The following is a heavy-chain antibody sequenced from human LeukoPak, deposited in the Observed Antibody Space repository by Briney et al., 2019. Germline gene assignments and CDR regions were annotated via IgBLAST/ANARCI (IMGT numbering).Heavy chain of an antibody. V-gene: IGHV4-4*07. CDR2: IYTSGST. CDR1: GGSISSYY. Sequence: PSETLSLTCTVSGGSISSYYWSWIRQPAGKGLEWIGRIYTSGSTNYNPSLKSRVTMSVDTSKNQFSLRLTSVSAADTAVYYCVRGPYGSGISNWFDPWGQGTLVTVSS. J-gene: IGHJ5*02. D-gene: IGHD3-10*01. CDR3: VRGPYGSGISNWFDP.